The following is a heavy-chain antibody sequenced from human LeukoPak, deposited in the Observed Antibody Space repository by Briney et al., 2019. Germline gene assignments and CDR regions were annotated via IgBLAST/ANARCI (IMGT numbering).Heavy chain of an antibody. D-gene: IGHD3/OR15-3a*01. CDR2: INSDGSST. V-gene: IGHV3-74*01. CDR1: GFTFSSYW. Sequence: GGSLRLSCAASGFTFSSYWMHWVRQAPGRGLVWVSRINSDGSSTSYADSVKGRFTISRDNAKNTLYLQMNSLRAEDTAVYYCARVGLGDDAFDIWGQGTMVTVSS. J-gene: IGHJ3*02. CDR3: ARVGLGDDAFDI.